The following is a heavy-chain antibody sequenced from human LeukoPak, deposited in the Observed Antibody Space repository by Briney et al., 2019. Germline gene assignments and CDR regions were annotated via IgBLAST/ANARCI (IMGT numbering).Heavy chain of an antibody. J-gene: IGHJ4*02. CDR1: GGSISSGGYS. Sequence: SQTLSLTCAVSGGSISSGGYSWSWIRQPPGKGLEWIGYIYHSGSTYYNPSLKSRVTISVDRSKNQFSLKLSSVTAADTAVYYCARAGCDILTGYYNDYFDYWGQGTLVTVSS. CDR2: IYHSGST. D-gene: IGHD3-9*01. V-gene: IGHV4-30-2*01. CDR3: ARAGCDILTGYYNDYFDY.